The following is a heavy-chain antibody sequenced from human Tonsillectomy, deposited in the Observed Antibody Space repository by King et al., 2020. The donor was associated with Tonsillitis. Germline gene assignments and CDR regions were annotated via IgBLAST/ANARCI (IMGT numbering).Heavy chain of an antibody. Sequence: QLVQSGAEMKKPGSSVKVSCKASGGTFSSYAFSWVRQAPGQGLEWMGRIIPIIGRTNYAQKFQDRVTITADESTSTAYMELTRLRSGDTAVYYCASPGIGTVSFDYWGQGTLVTVSS. CDR2: IIPIIGRT. CDR1: GGTFSSYA. CDR3: ASPGIGTVSFDY. D-gene: IGHD1-1*01. V-gene: IGHV1-69*18. J-gene: IGHJ4*02.